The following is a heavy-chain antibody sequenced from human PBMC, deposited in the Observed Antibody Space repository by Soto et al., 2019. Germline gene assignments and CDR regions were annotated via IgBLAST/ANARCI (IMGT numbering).Heavy chain of an antibody. V-gene: IGHV4-34*01. CDR2: INHSGST. J-gene: IGHJ3*01. D-gene: IGHD7-27*01. Sequence: QVQLQQWGAGLLKPSETLSLTCAVYGGSFSGYYWSWIRQPPGKGLEWIGEINHSGSTNYNPSPMSRVTISVAASMEQCTLKLSDVAAEYTAVYYWARAWGHAADVWGQGTMVTVSS. CDR1: GGSFSGYY. CDR3: ARAWGHAADV.